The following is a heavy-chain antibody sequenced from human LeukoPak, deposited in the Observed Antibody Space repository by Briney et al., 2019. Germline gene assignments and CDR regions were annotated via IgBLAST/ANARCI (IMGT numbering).Heavy chain of an antibody. CDR2: INHSGST. CDR3: ARVMGIAAAGY. Sequence: SETLSLTCAVYGGSSSGYYWSWIRQPPGKGLEWIGEINHSGSTNYNPSLKSRVTISVDTSKNQFSLKLSSVTAADTAVYYCARVMGIAAAGYWGQGTLVTVSS. CDR1: GGSSSGYY. J-gene: IGHJ4*02. D-gene: IGHD6-13*01. V-gene: IGHV4-34*01.